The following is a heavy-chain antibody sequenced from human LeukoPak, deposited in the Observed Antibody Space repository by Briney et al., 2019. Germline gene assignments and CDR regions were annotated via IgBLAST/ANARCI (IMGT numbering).Heavy chain of an antibody. V-gene: IGHV1-2*02. CDR2: INPNSGGT. D-gene: IGHD3-10*01. Sequence: ASVKVSCKASGYTFTAYYMHWVRQAPGQGLEWMGWINPNSGGTNTSQKFQDRVTLTRDTSINTAYMELNSLRSDDTAVYYCARAYGSGSSYHPDYWGLGTLVTVSS. CDR3: ARAYGSGSSYHPDY. J-gene: IGHJ4*02. CDR1: GYTFTAYY.